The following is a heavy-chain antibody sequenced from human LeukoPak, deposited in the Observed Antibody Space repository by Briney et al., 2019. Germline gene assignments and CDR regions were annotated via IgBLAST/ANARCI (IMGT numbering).Heavy chain of an antibody. CDR1: GGSVSSGSYY. Sequence: SETLSLTCTVSGGSVSSGSYYWSWIRQPPEKGLEWIGEINHSGSTNYNPSLKSRVTMSVDTSKNQFSLKLTSVTAADTAVYYCATSGKGDYWGQGTLVTVSS. CDR3: ATSGKGDY. D-gene: IGHD3-10*01. CDR2: INHSGST. J-gene: IGHJ4*02. V-gene: IGHV4-61*01.